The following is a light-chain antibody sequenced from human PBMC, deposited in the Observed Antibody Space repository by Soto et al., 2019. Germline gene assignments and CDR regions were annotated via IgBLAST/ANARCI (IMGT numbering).Light chain of an antibody. V-gene: IGKV4-1*01. CDR1: QSVLYSSNNKNY. CDR3: QQYYITPPT. Sequence: DIVMTQSPDSLAVSLGERATINCKSSQSVLYSSNNKNYLAWYQQKPGQPPKLLIYWASTRESGVPDRFSGSGSGTDLTLTISSLQAEDVAVYHCQQYYITPPTFGQGTKLEIK. J-gene: IGKJ2*01. CDR2: WAS.